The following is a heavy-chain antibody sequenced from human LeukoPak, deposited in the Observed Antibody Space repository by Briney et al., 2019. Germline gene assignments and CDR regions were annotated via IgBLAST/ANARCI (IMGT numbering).Heavy chain of an antibody. CDR3: ARIILGPRDSSGPDY. D-gene: IGHD3-22*01. Sequence: GGSLRLSCAASGFTFSDYYMSWIRQAPGKGLEWVSYISSSGSTIYYADSVKGQFTISRDNAKNSLYLQMNSLRAEDTAVYYCARIILGPRDSSGPDYWGQGTLVTVSS. J-gene: IGHJ4*02. CDR1: GFTFSDYY. CDR2: ISSSGSTI. V-gene: IGHV3-11*01.